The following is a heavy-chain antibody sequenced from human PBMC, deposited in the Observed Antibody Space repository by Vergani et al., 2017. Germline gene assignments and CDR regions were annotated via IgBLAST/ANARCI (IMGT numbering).Heavy chain of an antibody. V-gene: IGHV5-51*01. D-gene: IGHD3-9*01. J-gene: IGHJ5*02. CDR2: IYPGDSDT. CDR3: ARLLGVGLPPGDILTGTNWFDP. CDR1: GYSFTSYW. Sequence: EVQLVQSGAEVKKPGESLKISCKGSGYSFTSYWIGWVRQMPGKGLEWMGIIYPGDSDTRYSPSFQGQVTISADKSISTAYLQWSSLKASDTAMSYCARLLGVGLPPGDILTGTNWFDPWGQGTLVTVSS.